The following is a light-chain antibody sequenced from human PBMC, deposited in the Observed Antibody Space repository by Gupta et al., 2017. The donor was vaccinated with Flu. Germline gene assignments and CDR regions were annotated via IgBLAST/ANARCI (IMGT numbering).Light chain of an antibody. CDR3: SSYTGSGTV. CDR2: EVS. V-gene: IGLV2-14*01. Sequence: QSALTQPASVSGFPGQSITISCTGTSSDIGAYNYVSWYQQHPNKAPRLMIYEVSNRPSGVSNRFSGSKSGNTASLTISGLQAEDEADYYCSSYTGSGTVFGGGTKVAVL. CDR1: SSDIGAYNY. J-gene: IGLJ3*02.